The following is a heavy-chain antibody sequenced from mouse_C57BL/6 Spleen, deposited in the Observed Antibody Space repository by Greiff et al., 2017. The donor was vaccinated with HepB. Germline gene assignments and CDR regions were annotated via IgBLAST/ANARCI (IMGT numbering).Heavy chain of an antibody. CDR3: ASDYSNFSYAMDY. Sequence: EVKLQESGPELVKPGASVKMSCKASGYTFTDYNMHWVKQSHGKSLEWIGYINPNNGGTSYNQKFKGKATLTVNKSSSTAYMELRSLTSEDSAVYYCASDYSNFSYAMDYWGQGTSVTVSS. J-gene: IGHJ4*01. V-gene: IGHV1-22*01. D-gene: IGHD2-5*01. CDR2: INPNNGGT. CDR1: GYTFTDYN.